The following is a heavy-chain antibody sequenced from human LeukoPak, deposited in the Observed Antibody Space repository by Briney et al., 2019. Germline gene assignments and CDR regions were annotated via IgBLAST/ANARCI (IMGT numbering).Heavy chain of an antibody. J-gene: IGHJ4*02. V-gene: IGHV4-39*07. CDR1: GGSITTSSYY. CDR3: ARGRLLWFGELRDFDY. D-gene: IGHD3-10*01. Sequence: SETLSLTCNVSGGSITTSSYYWGWIRQPPGKGLEWIGEINHSGSTNYNPSLKSRVTISVDTSKNQFSLKLSSVTAADTAVYYCARGRLLWFGELRDFDYWGQGTLVTVSS. CDR2: INHSGST.